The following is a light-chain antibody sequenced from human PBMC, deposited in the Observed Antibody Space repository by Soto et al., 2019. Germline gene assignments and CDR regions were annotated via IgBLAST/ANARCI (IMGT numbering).Light chain of an antibody. CDR2: ECS. J-gene: IGLJ2*01. CDR1: SSDVGSYNL. Sequence: QSVLTQPASVSGSPGQSITISCTGTSSDVGSYNLVSWYQQHPGKDPKLMIYECSKRPSGVSNRFSGSKSGNTASLTISGLQAEDEADYYCCSYAGSSTFVVFGGGTKLTVL. CDR3: CSYAGSSTFVV. V-gene: IGLV2-23*03.